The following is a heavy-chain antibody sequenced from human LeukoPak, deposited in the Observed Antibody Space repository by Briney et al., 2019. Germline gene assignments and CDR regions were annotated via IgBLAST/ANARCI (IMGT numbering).Heavy chain of an antibody. CDR2: INANGDNT. CDR1: GFRFNNYG. V-gene: IGHV3-23*01. J-gene: IGHJ4*02. D-gene: IGHD1-26*01. Sequence: GGSLRLSCAASGFRFNNYGMSWVRQAPGQGLEWVSVINANGDNTNYADSVRGRFTIPRDDSKSTLYLQMNSLRAEDTATYYCVKEGGHQIPFDYWGQGTLVTVSS. CDR3: VKEGGHQIPFDY.